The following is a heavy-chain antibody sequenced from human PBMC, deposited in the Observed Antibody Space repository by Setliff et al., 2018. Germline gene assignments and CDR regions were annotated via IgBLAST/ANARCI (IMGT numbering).Heavy chain of an antibody. CDR3: ARERMYYNFWSGYSDY. J-gene: IGHJ4*02. D-gene: IGHD3-3*01. CDR1: GGSISSGSYY. Sequence: KTSETLSLTCTVSGGSISSGSYYWGWIRQPPGKGLEWIGSIYYSGSTYYNPSLKSRVTISLDTSKTQFSLKLSSVTAADTAVYYCARERMYYNFWSGYSDYWGQGTLVTVSS. CDR2: IYYSGST. V-gene: IGHV4-39*07.